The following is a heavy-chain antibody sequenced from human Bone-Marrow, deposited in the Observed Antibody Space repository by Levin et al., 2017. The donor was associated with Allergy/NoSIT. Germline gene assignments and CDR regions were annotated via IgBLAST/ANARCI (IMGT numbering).Heavy chain of an antibody. V-gene: IGHV3-21*01. D-gene: IGHD5-24*01. CDR2: ISSSSSYI. CDR1: GFTFSSYS. J-gene: IGHJ4*02. CDR3: ARDIKDGYNFDY. Sequence: SCAASGFTFSSYSMNWVRQAPGKGLEWVSSISSSSSYIYYADSVKGRFTISRDNAKNSLYLQMNSLRAEDTAVYYCARDIKDGYNFDYWGQGTLVTVSS.